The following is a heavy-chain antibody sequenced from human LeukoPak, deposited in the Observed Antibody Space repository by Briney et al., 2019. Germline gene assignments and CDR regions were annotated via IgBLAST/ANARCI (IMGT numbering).Heavy chain of an antibody. CDR1: GFTFSNYW. Sequence: GGSLRPSCAASGFTFSNYWMSWVRQAPGKGLEWVANIKQDGSEKYSVDSVKGRFTISRDNAKNSLYLQMSSLTAEDTAVYYCARVAYSGSWYNWFDPWGQGTLVTVSS. CDR3: ARVAYSGSWYNWFDP. V-gene: IGHV3-7*01. CDR2: IKQDGSEK. J-gene: IGHJ5*02. D-gene: IGHD6-13*01.